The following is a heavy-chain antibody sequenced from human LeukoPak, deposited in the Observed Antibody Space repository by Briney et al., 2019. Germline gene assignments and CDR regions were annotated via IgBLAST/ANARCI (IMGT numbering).Heavy chain of an antibody. Sequence: GGSLRLSCAASGFTFSSYGMSWVRQAPGKGLEWVSAISGSGGSTYYADSVKGRFTISRDNAKNSLYLQMNSLRAEDTAVYYCARTRYGGNPDYWGQGTLVTVSS. J-gene: IGHJ4*02. D-gene: IGHD4-23*01. CDR1: GFTFSSYG. CDR3: ARTRYGGNPDY. CDR2: ISGSGGST. V-gene: IGHV3-23*01.